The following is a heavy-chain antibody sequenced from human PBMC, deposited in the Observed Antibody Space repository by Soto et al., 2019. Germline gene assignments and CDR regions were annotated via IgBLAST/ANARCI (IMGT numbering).Heavy chain of an antibody. D-gene: IGHD3-10*01. CDR2: INHSGST. J-gene: IGHJ4*02. CDR1: GGSFSGYY. CDR3: ARKRRRGSNFDY. Sequence: QVQLQQWGAGLLKPSETLSLTCAVYGGSFSGYYWSWIHQPPGKGLEWIGEINHSGSTNYNPSLKSRVTISVDTSKNQFSLKLSSVTAADTAVYYCARKRRRGSNFDYWGQGTLVTVSS. V-gene: IGHV4-34*01.